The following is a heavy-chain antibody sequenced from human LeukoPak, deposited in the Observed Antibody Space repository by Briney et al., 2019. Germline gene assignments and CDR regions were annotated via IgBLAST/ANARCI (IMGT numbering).Heavy chain of an antibody. V-gene: IGHV3-13*01. Sequence: GGSLRLSCAASGFTFSSYDMHWVRQATGKGLEWVSAIGTAGDTYYPGSVMGRFTISRENAKNSLYLQMNSLRAGDTAVYYCARALKNGGKGYYFDYWGQGTLVTVSS. CDR2: IGTAGDT. CDR3: ARALKNGGKGYYFDY. J-gene: IGHJ4*02. CDR1: GFTFSSYD. D-gene: IGHD4-23*01.